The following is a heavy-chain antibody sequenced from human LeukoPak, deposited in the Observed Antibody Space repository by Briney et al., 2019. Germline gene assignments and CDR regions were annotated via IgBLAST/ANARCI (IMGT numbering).Heavy chain of an antibody. D-gene: IGHD5-18*01. Sequence: PGGSLRLSCAASGFTFSSYNMNWVRQAPGKGLEWVSSISFSSSSSYIYYADSVRGRFTISRDNAKNSLYLQMNSLRVEDTAVYYCARAGGYSYGYQWFDPWGQGTLVTVSP. V-gene: IGHV3-21*01. CDR3: ARAGGYSYGYQWFDP. CDR2: ISFSSSSSYI. J-gene: IGHJ5*02. CDR1: GFTFSSYN.